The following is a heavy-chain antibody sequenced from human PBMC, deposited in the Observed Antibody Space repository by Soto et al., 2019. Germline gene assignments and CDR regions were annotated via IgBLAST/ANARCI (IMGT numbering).Heavy chain of an antibody. CDR3: ARERITMVRGVTVTWFDP. V-gene: IGHV4-31*03. CDR1: GGSISSGGYY. CDR2: IYYSGST. D-gene: IGHD3-10*01. J-gene: IGHJ5*02. Sequence: SETLSLTCTVSGGSISSGGYYWSWIRQHPGKGLEWIGYIYYSGSTYYNPSLKSRVTISVDTSKNQFSLKLSSVTAADTAVYYCARERITMVRGVTVTWFDPRGQGTLVTVSS.